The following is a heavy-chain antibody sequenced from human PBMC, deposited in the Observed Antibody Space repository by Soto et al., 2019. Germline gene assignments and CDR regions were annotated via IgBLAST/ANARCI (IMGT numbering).Heavy chain of an antibody. Sequence: SETLSLTCTVSGGSISSYYWSWIRQPPGKGLEWIGYIYYSGSTNYNPSLKSRVTISVDTSKNQFSLKLSSVTAADTAVYYCARGVATYYFDYWGQGTLVTVSS. CDR1: GGSISSYY. J-gene: IGHJ4*02. CDR3: ARGVATYYFDY. V-gene: IGHV4-59*01. D-gene: IGHD5-12*01. CDR2: IYYSGST.